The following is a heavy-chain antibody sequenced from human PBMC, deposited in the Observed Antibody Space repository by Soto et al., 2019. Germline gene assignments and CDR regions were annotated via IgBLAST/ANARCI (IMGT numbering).Heavy chain of an antibody. CDR3: VRYFVSSSEGGMDV. CDR2: IYSGGIT. J-gene: IGHJ6*02. CDR1: GFTVSSNY. Sequence: PGGSLRLSCAASGFTVSSNYMSWVRQAPGKGLEWVSVIYSGGITFYADSVKGRFTISRDNSKNTLYLQMNNLRGEDTAVYYCVRYFVSSSEGGMDVWGQGTTVTVSS. V-gene: IGHV3-53*01. D-gene: IGHD6-6*01.